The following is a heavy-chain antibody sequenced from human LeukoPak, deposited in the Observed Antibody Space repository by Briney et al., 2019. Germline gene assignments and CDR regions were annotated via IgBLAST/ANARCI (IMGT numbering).Heavy chain of an antibody. J-gene: IGHJ4*02. D-gene: IGHD1-1*01. CDR2: ISTYNGNT. V-gene: IGHV1-18*01. CDR1: GYTFTNYG. CDR3: AREPLQLEHLYYFDY. Sequence: GASVKVSCKASGYTFTNYGMSWVRQAPGQGLEWMGWISTYNGNTNYAEKVQGRVAMTTDTSTSTAYVELRSLRSDDTAVYYCAREPLQLEHLYYFDYWGQGTLVTVSS.